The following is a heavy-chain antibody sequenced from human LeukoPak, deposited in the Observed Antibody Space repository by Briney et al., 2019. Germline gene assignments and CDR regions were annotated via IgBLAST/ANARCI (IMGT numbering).Heavy chain of an antibody. Sequence: GGSLRLSCAASGFTFSSYSMNWVRQAPGKGLEWVSSISGSSSYIYYADSMKGRFTISRDNAKKSLYLQMNSLRAEDTAVYYCARGPYGSGSYSTHFDYWGQGTLDTVSS. D-gene: IGHD3-10*01. CDR2: ISGSSSYI. CDR1: GFTFSSYS. CDR3: ARGPYGSGSYSTHFDY. V-gene: IGHV3-21*01. J-gene: IGHJ4*02.